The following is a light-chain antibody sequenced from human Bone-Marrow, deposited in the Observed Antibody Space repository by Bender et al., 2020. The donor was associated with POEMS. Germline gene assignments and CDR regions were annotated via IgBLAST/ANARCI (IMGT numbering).Light chain of an antibody. J-gene: IGLJ3*02. Sequence: QSALTQPASVSGSPGQSITISCTGTSSDVGGYNFVSWYRHPPGTTPKLIIYEVHYRPSGVSDRFWGSKSGNAASLTVSGLQAEDEADYHCSSHAGSNNLVFGGGTKVTVL. CDR3: SSHAGSNNLV. CDR2: EVH. CDR1: SSDVGGYNF. V-gene: IGLV2-8*01.